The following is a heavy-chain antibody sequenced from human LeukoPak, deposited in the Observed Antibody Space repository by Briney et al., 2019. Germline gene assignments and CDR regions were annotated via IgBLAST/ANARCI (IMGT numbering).Heavy chain of an antibody. J-gene: IGHJ4*02. CDR3: TTDTNDYGDSYFDY. Sequence: GGSLRLSCAASGFTFSNAWMSWVCQAPGKGLEWVGRIKSKTDGGTTDYAAPVKGRFTISRDDSKNTLYLQMNSLKTEDTAVYYCTTDTNDYGDSYFDYWGQGTLVTVSS. CDR1: GFTFSNAW. CDR2: IKSKTDGGTT. D-gene: IGHD4-17*01. V-gene: IGHV3-15*01.